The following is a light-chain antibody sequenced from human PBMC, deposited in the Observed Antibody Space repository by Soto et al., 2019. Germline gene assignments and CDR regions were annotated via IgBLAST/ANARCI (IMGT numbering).Light chain of an antibody. Sequence: DMQLTQSSSFLSLPIRESVTITCRASQVISTSLACYQVKPVKAQKLLIYASSTVESGVPSGFSDIVSGTEFSLTITSLQPEDFVSYYCQQFFDPPITFGHVTRLETK. J-gene: IGKJ5*01. V-gene: IGKV1-9*01. CDR2: ASS. CDR1: QVISTS. CDR3: QQFFDPPIT.